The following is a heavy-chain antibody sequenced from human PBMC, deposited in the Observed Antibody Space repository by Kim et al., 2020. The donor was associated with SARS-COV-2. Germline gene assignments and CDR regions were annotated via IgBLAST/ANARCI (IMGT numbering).Heavy chain of an antibody. CDR3: ARARAALYFISDFYY. CDR2: ISGSGSYK. V-gene: IGHV3-21*01. D-gene: IGHD2-21*01. Sequence: GGSLRLSCAASGFTFSSYTMNWVRQAPGKGLEWVSSISGSGSYKYYADSVKGRFTISRDNSKNTLSLQLNSLRAEDTAVYYCARARAALYFISDFYY. J-gene: IGHJ6*03. CDR1: GFTFSSYT.